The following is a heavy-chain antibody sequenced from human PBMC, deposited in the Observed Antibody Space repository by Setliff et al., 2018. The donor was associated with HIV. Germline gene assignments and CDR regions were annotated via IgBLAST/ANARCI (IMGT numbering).Heavy chain of an antibody. CDR3: TTLVGFCSSTRCYSDY. CDR2: IKSKTGGGTT. V-gene: IGHV3-15*01. J-gene: IGHJ4*02. Sequence: GGSPRLSCAASGFTFNSAWMSWVRQGSGNGLEWVGRIKSKTGGGTTDYVTPVKGRFTISRDDSKNTLYLQMNSLKAEGTAVYYCTTLVGFCSSTRCYSDYWGQGTLVTVSS. CDR1: GFTFNSAW. D-gene: IGHD2-2*01.